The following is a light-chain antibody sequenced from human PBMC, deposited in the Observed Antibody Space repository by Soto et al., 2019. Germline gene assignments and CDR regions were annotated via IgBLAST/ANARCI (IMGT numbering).Light chain of an antibody. J-gene: IGLJ1*01. CDR1: SSDVGGYNY. CDR3: GSYTSTDTPFV. CDR2: EVN. V-gene: IGLV2-8*01. Sequence: QSALTQPPSASGSPGQSVTISCTGTSSDVGGYNYVSWFQQHPGKAPKLIIHEVNQRPSGVPDRFSGSKSGNKASLTISNLEAEDESDYYCGSYTSTDTPFVFGTGTKVTV.